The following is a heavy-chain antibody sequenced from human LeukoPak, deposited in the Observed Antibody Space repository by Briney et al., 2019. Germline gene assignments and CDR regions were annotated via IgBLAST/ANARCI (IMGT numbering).Heavy chain of an antibody. J-gene: IGHJ6*02. CDR1: GYTFTSYA. CDR2: INAGNGNT. CDR3: ARVLSVGNDYYYYGMDV. D-gene: IGHD2-2*01. V-gene: IGHV1-3*01. Sequence: ASVKVSCTASGYTFTSYAMNWVRQAPGQRLEWMGWINAGNGNTKYSQKFQGRVTITRDTSASTAYMELSSLRSEDTAVYYCARVLSVGNDYYYYGMDVWGQGTTVTVSS.